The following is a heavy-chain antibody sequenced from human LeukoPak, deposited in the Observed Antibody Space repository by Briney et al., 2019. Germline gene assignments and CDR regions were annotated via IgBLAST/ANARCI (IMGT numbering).Heavy chain of an antibody. CDR1: GFTFSTHA. V-gene: IGHV3-23*01. CDR2: ISDTGGDT. J-gene: IGHJ4*02. CDR3: TKRGAYGSGRSYFFEF. D-gene: IGHD2-15*01. Sequence: GGSLRLSCAASGFTFSTHAMSWVRQAPGKGLEWVSSISDTGGDTFYANSVKGRFAISRDNIKNMLYLQMNNLRAEDTAVYYCTKRGAYGSGRSYFFEFWGQGTLVTVSS.